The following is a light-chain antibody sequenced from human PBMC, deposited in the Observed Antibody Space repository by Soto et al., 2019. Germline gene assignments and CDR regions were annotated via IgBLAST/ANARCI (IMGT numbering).Light chain of an antibody. CDR3: CSYAGTSTLV. CDR1: CRDVGSYNY. CDR2: DVD. J-gene: IGLJ1*01. Sequence: QSVLTQPRSVSGSPGQSVTTSCTGSCRDVGSYNYVSWYQQHPGKAPKLILFDVDKRPSGVPDRISGSKSANTVSLTISGLQAEYEADYCCCSYAGTSTLVFGTGTKVTVL. V-gene: IGLV2-11*01.